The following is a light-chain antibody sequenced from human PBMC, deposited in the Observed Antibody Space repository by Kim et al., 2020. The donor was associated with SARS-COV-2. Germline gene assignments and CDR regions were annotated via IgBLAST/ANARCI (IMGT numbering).Light chain of an antibody. CDR1: QDIRND. CDR3: LQHSTYPIT. V-gene: IGKV1-17*01. Sequence: ASVGDRVTITCRASQDIRNDLGWYQQKPGRAPKSLIYGASSLQSGVPSRFSGSGSGTEFTLTISSVQPEDFATYFCLQHSTYPITFGQGTRLEIK. J-gene: IGKJ5*01. CDR2: GAS.